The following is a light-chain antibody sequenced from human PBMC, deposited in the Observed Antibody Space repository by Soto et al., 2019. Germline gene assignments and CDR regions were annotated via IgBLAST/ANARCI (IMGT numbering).Light chain of an antibody. V-gene: IGKV3-20*01. CDR1: QTFSTSF. Sequence: EILLTRSPGTLWLSPGARATLTSSAIQTFSTSFLSWFQQIPGQAPRLLIYGASMRATGIPDRFSGSGSGTEFTLTISSLQSEDFAVYYCQQYNNWPPITFGQGTRLAI. J-gene: IGKJ5*01. CDR3: QQYNNWPPIT. CDR2: GAS.